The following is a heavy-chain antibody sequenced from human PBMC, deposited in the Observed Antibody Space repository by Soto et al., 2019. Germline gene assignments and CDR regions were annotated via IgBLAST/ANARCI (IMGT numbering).Heavy chain of an antibody. CDR3: DVNTSSGIDY. J-gene: IGHJ4*02. V-gene: IGHV4-31*03. D-gene: IGHD6-25*01. CDR1: GGSISSGGYY. Sequence: PSETLSLTCTVSGGSISSGGYYWSWIRQYPGKGLEWIGYIYNSGNTYYNPSLRGRVTISVDTSKNQFSLELSSVTAADTAVYYSDVNTSSGIDYWGQGTLVTVSS. CDR2: IYNSGNT.